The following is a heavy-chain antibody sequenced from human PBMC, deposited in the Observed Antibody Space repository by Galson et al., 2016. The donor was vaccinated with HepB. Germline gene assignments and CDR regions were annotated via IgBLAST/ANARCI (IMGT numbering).Heavy chain of an antibody. CDR1: GFAFGSHW. CDR2: INSDGTIS. V-gene: IGHV3-74*01. Sequence: SLRLSCAASGFAFGSHWMHWVRQVPGKGLVWVSRINSDGTISNYADSVKGRFTISRDNAKSTLYLEMNSLRAEDTAVYYCVRDHSVVPETAYNWFDPWGQGTLVTVSS. J-gene: IGHJ5*02. CDR3: VRDHSVVPETAYNWFDP. D-gene: IGHD2-15*01.